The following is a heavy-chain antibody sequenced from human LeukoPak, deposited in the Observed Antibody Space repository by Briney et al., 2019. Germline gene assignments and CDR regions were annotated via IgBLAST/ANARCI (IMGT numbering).Heavy chain of an antibody. CDR1: GYTFTSYY. CDR2: INPSGGST. CDR3: AREQDIGMVSAQDY. Sequence: EASVKVSCKASGYTFTSYYMHWVRQAPGQGLEWMGIINPSGGSTSYAQKFQGRVTMTRDTSISTAYMELSRLRSDDTAVYYCAREQDIGMVSAQDYWGQGTLVTVSS. V-gene: IGHV1-46*01. D-gene: IGHD5-18*01. J-gene: IGHJ4*02.